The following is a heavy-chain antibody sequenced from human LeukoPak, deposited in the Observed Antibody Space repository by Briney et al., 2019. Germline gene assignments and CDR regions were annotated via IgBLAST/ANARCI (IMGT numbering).Heavy chain of an antibody. Sequence: GGSLRLSCAASGFALSSYWLTWVRQVPGRGPEWVANVNRDGSETYYLDSVKGRFPISKDNAKNSLYLQMNSPRAEDTALYHCARNNGMDVWGQGTTVIVSS. CDR1: GFALSSYW. J-gene: IGHJ6*02. V-gene: IGHV3-7*03. CDR2: VNRDGSET. CDR3: ARNNGMDV.